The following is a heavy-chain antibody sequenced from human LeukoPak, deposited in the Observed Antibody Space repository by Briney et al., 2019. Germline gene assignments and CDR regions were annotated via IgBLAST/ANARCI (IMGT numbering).Heavy chain of an antibody. V-gene: IGHV3-7*01. CDR2: IKQDGGEK. D-gene: IGHD4-11*01. Sequence: GGSLRLSCAASGFPFSSYWMSWVRQAPGKGPEWVANIKQDGGEKYHVDSVKGRFTISRDNAKNSLCLEMSRLRAEDTAVYYCAREDHSKYEHWGQGTLVTVSS. CDR1: GFPFSSYW. CDR3: AREDHSKYEH. J-gene: IGHJ1*01.